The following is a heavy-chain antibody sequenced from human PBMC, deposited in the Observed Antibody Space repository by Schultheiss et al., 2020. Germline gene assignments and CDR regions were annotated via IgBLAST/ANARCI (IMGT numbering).Heavy chain of an antibody. D-gene: IGHD6-13*01. CDR3: ASQYSSSRRDYYYYGMDV. Sequence: WVRQAPGKGLEWIGSIYYSGSTYYNPSLKSRVTISVDTSKNQFSLKLSSVTAADTAVYYCASQYSSSRRDYYYYGMDVWGQGTTVNVSS. V-gene: IGHV4-39*01. CDR2: IYYSGST. J-gene: IGHJ6*02.